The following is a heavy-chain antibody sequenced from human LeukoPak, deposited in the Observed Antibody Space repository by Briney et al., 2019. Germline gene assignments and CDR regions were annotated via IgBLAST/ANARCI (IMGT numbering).Heavy chain of an antibody. J-gene: IGHJ4*02. D-gene: IGHD2-2*01. CDR3: AKESIVVVPAAMYYFDY. CDR2: ISYDGSNK. Sequence: GGSLRLSCAASGFTFSSYAMHWVRQAPGKGLEWVAVISYDGSNKYYADSVKGRFTISRDNSKNTLYLQMNSLRAEDTAVYYCAKESIVVVPAAMYYFDYWGQGTLVTVSS. V-gene: IGHV3-30-3*01. CDR1: GFTFSSYA.